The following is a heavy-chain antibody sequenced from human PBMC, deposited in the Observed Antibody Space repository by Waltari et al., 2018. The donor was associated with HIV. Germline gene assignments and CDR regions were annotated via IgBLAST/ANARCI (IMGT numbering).Heavy chain of an antibody. Sequence: MQSGPEVKRPGASVNISCRASGYTFINHDIKWVRQVPGQGLEWMALRNPLRENCASAYKVEDRVVLTACPSMSTVYLELANLTPRDTATYFCALNSSGRGNRLRYYGLDVWGQGTTVAVSS. D-gene: IGHD3-22*01. J-gene: IGHJ6*02. CDR1: GYTFINHD. CDR3: ALNSSGRGNRLRYYGLDV. CDR2: RNPLRENC. V-gene: IGHV1-8*01.